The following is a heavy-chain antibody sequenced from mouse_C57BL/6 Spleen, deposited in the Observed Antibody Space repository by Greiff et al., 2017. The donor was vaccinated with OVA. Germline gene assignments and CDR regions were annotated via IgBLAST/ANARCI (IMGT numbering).Heavy chain of an antibody. CDR1: GYSITSGYY. D-gene: IGHD1-1*02. J-gene: IGHJ3*01. Sequence: EVKLVESGPGLVKPSQSLSLTCSVTGYSITSGYYWNWIRQFPGNKLEWMGYISYDGSNNYNSSLKSRISITPDTSKNQFLLKLNSVTAEDTAKYCSARREKLFAWLAYWGQGTLVTVSA. V-gene: IGHV3-6*01. CDR2: ISYDGSN. CDR3: ARREKLFAWLAY.